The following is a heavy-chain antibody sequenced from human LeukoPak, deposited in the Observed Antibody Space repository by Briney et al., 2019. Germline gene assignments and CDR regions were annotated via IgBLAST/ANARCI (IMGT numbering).Heavy chain of an antibody. D-gene: IGHD3-10*01. CDR2: INPNSGGT. V-gene: IGHV1-2*02. CDR1: GYTFTGYY. CDR3: ARDLGSGKGNDAFDI. J-gene: IGHJ3*02. Sequence: ASVKVSCKASGYTFTGYYMHWVRQAPGPGLEWMGWINPNSGGTNYAQTFQGRVTMTRDTSISTAYMELSRLRSDDTAVYYCARDLGSGKGNDAFDIWGQGTMVTVSS.